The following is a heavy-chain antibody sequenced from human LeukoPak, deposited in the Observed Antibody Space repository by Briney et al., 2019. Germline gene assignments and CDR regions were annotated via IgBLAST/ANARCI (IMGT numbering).Heavy chain of an antibody. CDR1: GYTFTGYY. Sequence: ASVKVSCKASGYTFTGYYLHWARQAPGQGLEWMGIINPSGGSTSYAQKFQGRVTMTRDTSTSTVYMELSSLRSEDTAVYYCARPNYDSSGYYSYKLYYWGQGTLVTVSS. CDR3: ARPNYDSSGYYSYKLYY. CDR2: INPSGGST. D-gene: IGHD3-22*01. V-gene: IGHV1-46*01. J-gene: IGHJ4*02.